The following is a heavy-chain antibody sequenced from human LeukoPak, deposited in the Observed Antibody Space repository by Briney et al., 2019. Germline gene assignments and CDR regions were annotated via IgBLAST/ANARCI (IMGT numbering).Heavy chain of an antibody. D-gene: IGHD6-13*01. V-gene: IGHV4-4*07. J-gene: IGHJ2*01. CDR3: ARLTSSWYQDWYFDL. CDR1: SGSISNYD. CDR2: IYTSGST. Sequence: PSETLSLTCTVSSGSISNYDRSWIRQPAGKGLEWIGRIYTSGSTNYNPSLKSRITMSVDTSKKQFSLKLSSVTAADTAVYYCARLTSSWYQDWYFDLWGRGTLVTVSS.